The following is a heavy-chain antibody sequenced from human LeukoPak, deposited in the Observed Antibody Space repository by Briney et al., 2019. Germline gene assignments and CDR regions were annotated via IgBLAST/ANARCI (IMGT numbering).Heavy chain of an antibody. CDR1: GGSISSYY. Sequence: SETLSLTCTVSGGSISSYYWSWIRQPPGKGLEWIGYIYYSGSTNYNPSLKSRVTISVDTSKNQFSLKLSSVTAADTAVYYCARYGYGLGYWGQGTLVTVSS. V-gene: IGHV4-59*12. D-gene: IGHD5-18*01. CDR2: IYYSGST. CDR3: ARYGYGLGY. J-gene: IGHJ4*02.